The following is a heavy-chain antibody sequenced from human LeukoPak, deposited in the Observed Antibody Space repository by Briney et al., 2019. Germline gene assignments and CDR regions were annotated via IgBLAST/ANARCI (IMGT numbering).Heavy chain of an antibody. V-gene: IGHV4-4*07. CDR2: IYTSGST. J-gene: IGHJ6*02. D-gene: IGHD3-10*01. Sequence: SETLSLTCTVSGGSISSYYWSWIRQPAGKGLERIGRIYTSGSTNYNPSLKSRVTMSVDTSKNQFSLKLSSVTAADTAVYYCAGDGRYYGSGSYYTYYYYGMDVWGQGTTVTVSS. CDR1: GGSISSYY. CDR3: AGDGRYYGSGSYYTYYYYGMDV.